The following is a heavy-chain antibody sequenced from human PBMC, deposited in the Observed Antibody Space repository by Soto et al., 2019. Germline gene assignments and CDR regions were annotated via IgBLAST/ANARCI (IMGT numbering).Heavy chain of an antibody. D-gene: IGHD1-26*01. Sequence: GGSLRLSCAASGFTFSSYWMHWVRQAPGKGLVWVSRINGDGSRTDYADSVRGRFAVSRDNAENTVFLQMNSLRAEDMAVYYCARGASGRYYVEYWGQGTLVTVSS. J-gene: IGHJ4*02. CDR1: GFTFSSYW. CDR2: INGDGSRT. V-gene: IGHV3-74*01. CDR3: ARGASGRYYVEY.